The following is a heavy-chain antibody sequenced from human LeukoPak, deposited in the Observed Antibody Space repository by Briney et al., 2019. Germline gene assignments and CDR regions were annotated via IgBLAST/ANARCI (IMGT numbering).Heavy chain of an antibody. J-gene: IGHJ4*02. CDR3: ASSLRYFDW. D-gene: IGHD3-9*01. CDR2: INHSGST. V-gene: IGHV4-34*01. CDR1: GGSFSGYY. Sequence: PSETLSLTCAVYGGSFSGYYWSWIRQPPGKGLEWIGEINHSGSTNYNPSLKSRVTISVDTSKNQFSLKLSSVTAADTAVYYCASSLRYFDWLGQGTLVTVSS.